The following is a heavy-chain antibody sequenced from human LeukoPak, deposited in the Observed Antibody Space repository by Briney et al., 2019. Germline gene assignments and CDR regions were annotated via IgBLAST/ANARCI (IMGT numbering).Heavy chain of an antibody. J-gene: IGHJ6*02. CDR2: ISGSGGST. D-gene: IGHD1-26*01. CDR3: ARDRGGSYFGYYYGMDV. V-gene: IGHV3-23*01. CDR1: GFTFSSYA. Sequence: GGSLRLSCAASGFTFSSYAMSWVRQAPGKGLEWVSAISGSGGSTYYADSVKGRFTISRGNSKNTLYLQMNSLRAEDTAVYYCARDRGGSYFGYYYGMDVWGQGTAVTVSS.